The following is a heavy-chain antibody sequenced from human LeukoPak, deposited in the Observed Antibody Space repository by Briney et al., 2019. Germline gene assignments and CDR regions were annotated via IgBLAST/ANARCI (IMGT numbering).Heavy chain of an antibody. CDR2: IYYSGST. Sequence: SQTLSLTCTVSGGSISSYYWSWIRQPPGKGLEWIGYIYYSGSTNYNPSLKSRVTISVDTSKNQFSLKLSSVTAADTAVYYRARAMVRGADDYWGQGTLVTVSS. CDR1: GGSISSYY. D-gene: IGHD3-10*01. J-gene: IGHJ4*02. V-gene: IGHV4-59*01. CDR3: ARAMVRGADDY.